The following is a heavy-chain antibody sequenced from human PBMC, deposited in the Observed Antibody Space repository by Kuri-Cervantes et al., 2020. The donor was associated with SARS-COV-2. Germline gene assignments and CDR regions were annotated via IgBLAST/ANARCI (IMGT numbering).Heavy chain of an antibody. V-gene: IGHV3-21*04. D-gene: IGHD6-19*01. Sequence: GGSLRLSCAASGFTFSSYSMNWVRQAPGKGLEWVSSISSSSSYVYYADSVKGRFTISRDNSKSTLYLQMNSLRAEDTAVYYCAKGIAVATGYFDYWGQGTLVTVSS. CDR1: GFTFSSYS. CDR3: AKGIAVATGYFDY. CDR2: ISSSSSYV. J-gene: IGHJ4*02.